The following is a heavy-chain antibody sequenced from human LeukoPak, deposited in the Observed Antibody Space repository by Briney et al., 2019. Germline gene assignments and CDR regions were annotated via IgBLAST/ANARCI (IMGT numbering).Heavy chain of an antibody. V-gene: IGHV1-18*01. Sequence: ASVKVSFKCSVYTFTSYGISWVRHAPRQGLEWMGWIRAYSGNTIYPQKLPGRGTMTTDTSTSTAYMELRSLRSDDTAVYYCAREVDSSSCYDYWGQGTLVTVSS. J-gene: IGHJ4*02. CDR1: VYTFTSYG. CDR3: AREVDSSSCYDY. CDR2: IRAYSGNT. D-gene: IGHD6-13*01.